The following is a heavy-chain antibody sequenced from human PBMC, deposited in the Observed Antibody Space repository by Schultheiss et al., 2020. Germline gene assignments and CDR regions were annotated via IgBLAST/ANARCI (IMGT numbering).Heavy chain of an antibody. J-gene: IGHJ4*02. CDR3: ARGLSDIDY. CDR2: ISYDGSNK. Sequence: GGSLRLSCVASGFTFSSYAMHWVRQAPGKGLEWVAVISYDGSNKYYADSVKGRFTISRDNSKNTLYLQMNSLRAEDTAVYYCARGLSDIDYWGQGTLVTVSS. V-gene: IGHV3-30-3*01. CDR1: GFTFSSYA.